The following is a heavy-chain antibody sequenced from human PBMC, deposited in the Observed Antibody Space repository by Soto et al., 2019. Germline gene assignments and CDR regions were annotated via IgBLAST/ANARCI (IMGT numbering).Heavy chain of an antibody. CDR3: ARYSLYSSGEDYNWFDP. J-gene: IGHJ5*02. CDR1: GGSISSGGYY. D-gene: IGHD6-25*01. CDR2: IYYSGST. Sequence: SETLSLTCTVSGGSISSGGYYWSWIRQHPGKGLEWIGYIYYSGSTYYNPSLKSRVTISVDTSKNQFSLKLSSVTAADTAVYYCARYSLYSSGEDYNWFDPWGQGTLVTVSS. V-gene: IGHV4-31*03.